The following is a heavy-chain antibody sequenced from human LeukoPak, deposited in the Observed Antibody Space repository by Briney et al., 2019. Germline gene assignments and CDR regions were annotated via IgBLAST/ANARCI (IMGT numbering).Heavy chain of an antibody. CDR1: GFTLNSYS. Sequence: GGSLRLSCTASGFTLNSYSMNWVRRAPGKGLEWVASISGGSRKIDYADSVKGRFTISRDNAKSSLYLQMNSLRDEDTAVYYCARDRPTSFDYWGQGTLVTVSS. V-gene: IGHV3-21*01. CDR3: ARDRPTSFDY. CDR2: ISGGSRKI. J-gene: IGHJ4*02.